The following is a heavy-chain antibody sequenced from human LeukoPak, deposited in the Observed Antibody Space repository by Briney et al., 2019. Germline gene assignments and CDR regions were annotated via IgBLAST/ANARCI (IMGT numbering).Heavy chain of an antibody. CDR2: ITSSSTYI. V-gene: IGHV3-21*01. Sequence: AGSLRLSCAASGFTFSSYSINWVRQAPGKGLEWVSSITSSSTYIYYADSVRGRFTISRDNAKTSLYMQMNSLRAEDTAVYYCARVVTWYFDLWGRGTLVTVSS. CDR3: ARVVTWYFDL. D-gene: IGHD5-18*01. CDR1: GFTFSSYS. J-gene: IGHJ2*01.